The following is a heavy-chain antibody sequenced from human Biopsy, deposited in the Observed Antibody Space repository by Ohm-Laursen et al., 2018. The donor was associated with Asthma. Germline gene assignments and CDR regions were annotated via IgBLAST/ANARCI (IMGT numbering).Heavy chain of an antibody. J-gene: IGHJ6*02. CDR2: ISVYNGNT. Sequence: GSSVKVSCKPSGYTFNSAGITWVRQAPGQGLEWMGWISVYNGNTKVAQKLQDRVTMITDTSTSKAYMELRSLRSDDTAVYFCARAVDYSHYYGIDVWGQGTTVTVS. CDR3: ARAVDYSHYYGIDV. D-gene: IGHD3-10*01. V-gene: IGHV1-18*01. CDR1: GYTFNSAG.